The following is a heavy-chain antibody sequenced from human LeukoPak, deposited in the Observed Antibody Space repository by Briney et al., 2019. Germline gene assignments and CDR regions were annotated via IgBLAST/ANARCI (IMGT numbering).Heavy chain of an antibody. V-gene: IGHV3-7*01. J-gene: IGHJ4*02. CDR3: ASSYSSGLGGFDY. CDR1: GFTFSSYW. D-gene: IGHD6-19*01. CDR2: IKQDGSEK. Sequence: GGSLRLSCAASGFTFSSYWMSWVRQAPGKGLEWVANIKQDGSEKYYVDSVKGRFTISRDNAKNSLYLQMNSLRAEDTAVYYCASSYSSGLGGFDYWGQGTLVTVSS.